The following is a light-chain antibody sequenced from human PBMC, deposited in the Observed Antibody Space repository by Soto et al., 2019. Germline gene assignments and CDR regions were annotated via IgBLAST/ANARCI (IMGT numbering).Light chain of an antibody. Sequence: EIVLTQSPGTLSLSPGERATLSCRASQSVSSSYLAWYQQKPGQAPRLLIYGASSRATGIPDRFSGSGSGTDFTLTISRLEPEDLAVYYCKQYGSSQSFGQGTKVEIK. V-gene: IGKV3-20*01. J-gene: IGKJ1*01. CDR1: QSVSSSY. CDR3: KQYGSSQS. CDR2: GAS.